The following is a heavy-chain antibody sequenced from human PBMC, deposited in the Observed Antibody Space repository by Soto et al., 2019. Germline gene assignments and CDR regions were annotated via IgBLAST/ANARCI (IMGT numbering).Heavy chain of an antibody. Sequence: QVQLVQSGTEVKKPGSSVKVSCKASGGTFSRYAISWVRQAPGQGLEWMGGIIPIFGTANYAQTFQGRVTITADESTSTAYMELRRLRSEDTAVYYCAQTLGLAVSGPGRFDLWGRGTLFTVTS. CDR3: AQTLGLAVSGPGRFDL. V-gene: IGHV1-69*12. CDR1: GGTFSRYA. D-gene: IGHD6-19*01. CDR2: IIPIFGTA. J-gene: IGHJ2*01.